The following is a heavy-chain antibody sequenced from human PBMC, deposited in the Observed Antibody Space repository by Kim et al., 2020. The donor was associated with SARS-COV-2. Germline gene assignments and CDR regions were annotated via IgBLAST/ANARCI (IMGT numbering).Heavy chain of an antibody. D-gene: IGHD6-6*01. V-gene: IGHV4-39*02. Sequence: SETLSLTCTVSGGSISSSSYYWGWIRQPPGKGLEWIGSIYYSGSTYYNPSLKSRVTISVDTSKNQFSLKLSSVTAADTAVYYCAREPTWYSSSEEDGMDVWGQGTTVTVSS. CDR1: GGSISSSSYY. CDR2: IYYSGST. CDR3: AREPTWYSSSEEDGMDV. J-gene: IGHJ6*02.